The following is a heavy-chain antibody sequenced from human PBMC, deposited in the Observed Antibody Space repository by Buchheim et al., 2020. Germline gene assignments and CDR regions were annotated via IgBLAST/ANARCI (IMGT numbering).Heavy chain of an antibody. CDR3: ARDVGRYQLPISIFFWFDP. D-gene: IGHD2-2*01. J-gene: IGHJ5*02. V-gene: IGHV4-34*01. CDR2: INHSGST. CDR1: GGSFSGYY. Sequence: QVQLQQWGAGLLKPSETLSLTCAVYGGSFSGYYWSWIRQPPGKGLEWIGEINHSGSTNYNPSLKSRVTISVDTSKNQFSLKLSSVTAADTAVYYCARDVGRYQLPISIFFWFDPWGQGTL.